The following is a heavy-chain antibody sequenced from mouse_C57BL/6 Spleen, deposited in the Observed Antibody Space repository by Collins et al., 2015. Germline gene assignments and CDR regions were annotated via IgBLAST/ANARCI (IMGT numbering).Heavy chain of an antibody. V-gene: IGHV1-50*01. J-gene: IGHJ2*01. Sequence: QVQLQQPGAELVKPGASVKLSCKASGYTFTSYWMQWVKQRPGQGLEWIGEIDPSDSYTNYNQKFKGKATLTVDTSSSTAYMQLSSLTSEDSAVYYCAHYDYGYFDYWGQGTTLTVSS. D-gene: IGHD2-4*01. CDR1: GYTFTSYW. CDR3: AHYDYGYFDY. CDR2: IDPSDSYT.